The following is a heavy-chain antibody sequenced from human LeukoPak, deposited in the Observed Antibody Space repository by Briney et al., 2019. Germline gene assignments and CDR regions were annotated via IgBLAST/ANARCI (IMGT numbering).Heavy chain of an antibody. D-gene: IGHD5-18*01. V-gene: IGHV4-61*02. CDR1: GGSISSGSYY. J-gene: IGHJ4*02. Sequence: SETLSLTCTVSGGSISSGSYYWTSIRQPAGKGLEWIGRIYTSGSTNQNPSLKSRVTISLDTSKNQFSLKLISVTAADTAVYFCARERTDTSMDYWGQGTLVTVSS. CDR2: IYTSGST. CDR3: ARERTDTSMDY.